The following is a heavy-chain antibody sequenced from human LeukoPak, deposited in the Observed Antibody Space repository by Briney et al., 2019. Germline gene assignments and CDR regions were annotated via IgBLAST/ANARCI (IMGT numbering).Heavy chain of an antibody. Sequence: PGGSLRLSCAASGFSFDDYAMHWVRQAPGKGLEWVSTISGSGGSTYYADSVKGRFTISRDNSKNTLYLQMNSLRAEDTAVYYCAKDAVYCSSTSYLRNWFDPWGQGTLVTVSS. CDR2: ISGSGGST. CDR1: GFSFDDYA. CDR3: AKDAVYCSSTSYLRNWFDP. D-gene: IGHD2-2*01. V-gene: IGHV3-23*01. J-gene: IGHJ5*02.